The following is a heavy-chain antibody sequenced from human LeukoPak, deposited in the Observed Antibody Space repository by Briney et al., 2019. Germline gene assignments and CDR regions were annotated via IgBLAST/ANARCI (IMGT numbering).Heavy chain of an antibody. CDR2: IYHTGTT. D-gene: IGHD6-6*01. CDR3: ARVDPDSSSTLEVFDY. Sequence: SETLSLTCAVSGDSISSSNWWNWVRQPPGKGLEWIGEIYHTGTTNYNPSLKSRVTMSLDKSKNQFSLKLSSVTAADTAVYYCARVDPDSSSTLEVFDYWGQGTLVTVSS. CDR1: GDSISSSNW. V-gene: IGHV4-4*02. J-gene: IGHJ4*02.